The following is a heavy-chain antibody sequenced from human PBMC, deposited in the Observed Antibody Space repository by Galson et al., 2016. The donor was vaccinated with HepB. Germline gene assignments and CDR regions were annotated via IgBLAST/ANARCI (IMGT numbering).Heavy chain of an antibody. CDR1: GSTFTTNW. Sequence: QSGAEVKKPGESLKISCQGSGSTFTTNWIAWVRQMPGKGLEWMGIIFPADSDTRYSPSFQGQVSISVDKSISTADLQLNSMKASDTASFYCARLGCGVGHCYGPNSYYPVDVWGHGTAVTVSS. CDR2: IFPADSDT. V-gene: IGHV5-51*01. CDR3: ARLGCGVGHCYGPNSYYPVDV. J-gene: IGHJ6*02. D-gene: IGHD2-21*01.